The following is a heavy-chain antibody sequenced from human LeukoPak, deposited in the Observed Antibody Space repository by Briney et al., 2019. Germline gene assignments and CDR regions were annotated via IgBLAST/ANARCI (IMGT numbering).Heavy chain of an antibody. CDR1: GFTFSNGW. J-gene: IGHJ4*02. CDR3: TTDEGYGAYVGQLRGYFDY. CDR2: IKSKTDGGTT. D-gene: IGHD4-17*01. Sequence: GGSLRLSCAASGFTFSNGWMSWVRQAPGKGLEWVGCIKSKTDGGTTDYAAPVKGRFTISRDDSKNTLYLQMNTLKPEDTAVYYCTTDEGYGAYVGQLRGYFDYWGQGTLVTVSS. V-gene: IGHV3-15*01.